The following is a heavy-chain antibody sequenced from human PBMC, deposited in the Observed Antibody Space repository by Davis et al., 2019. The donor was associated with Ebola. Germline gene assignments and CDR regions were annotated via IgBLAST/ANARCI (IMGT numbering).Heavy chain of an antibody. D-gene: IGHD3-22*01. CDR1: GFTFSTYA. V-gene: IGHV3-30*02. CDR3: AKDDDSWSPPYYYNHGIDV. CDR2: IRYDGSSD. Sequence: GGSLRLSCAASGFTFSTYAMHWVRQAPGKGLEWVAFIRYDGSSDYYADSVTGRFAISRDVSKTTLYLQMNSLRTEDTAVYYCAKDDDSWSPPYYYNHGIDVWGQGTTVTVSS. J-gene: IGHJ6*02.